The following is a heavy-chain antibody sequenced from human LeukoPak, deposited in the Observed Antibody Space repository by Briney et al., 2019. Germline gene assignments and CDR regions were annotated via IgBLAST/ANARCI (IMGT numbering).Heavy chain of an antibody. CDR2: IYTSGST. D-gene: IGHD5-18*01. J-gene: IGHJ5*02. CDR1: GGSISSGSYY. Sequence: SETLSLTCTVSGGSISSGSYYWSWIRQPAGKGLEWIVRIYTSGSTNYNPSLKSRVTISVDTSKNQSSLTLSSVPAADTAVYYCAREVIQLRASNWFDHWGQGTLVTVSS. V-gene: IGHV4-61*02. CDR3: AREVIQLRASNWFDH.